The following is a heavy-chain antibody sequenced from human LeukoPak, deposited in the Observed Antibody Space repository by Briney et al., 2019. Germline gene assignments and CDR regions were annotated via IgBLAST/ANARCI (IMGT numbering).Heavy chain of an antibody. CDR2: IYYSGST. D-gene: IGHD3-10*02. CDR3: ARDSGMFPYFDY. V-gene: IGHV4-59*01. J-gene: IGHJ4*02. Sequence: SETLSLTCTVSGGSISSYYWSWIRQPPGKGLEWIGYIYYSGSTNYNPSLKSRVTISVDTAKTQFSLSLSSVTAAATAVYYCARDSGMFPYFDYWGQGTLVTVSS. CDR1: GGSISSYY.